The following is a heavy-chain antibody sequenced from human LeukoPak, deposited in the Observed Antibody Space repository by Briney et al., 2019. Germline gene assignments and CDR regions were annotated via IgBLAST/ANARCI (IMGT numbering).Heavy chain of an antibody. Sequence: GASVKVSCKASGGTFSSYAISWVRQAPGQGLEWLGGVIPSFGAADFPQKFQDRISITADASTATAYLELSSLRSDDTAVYYCVRSQEFSIMDDAFATWGQGTRVTVSS. CDR2: VIPSFGAA. V-gene: IGHV1-69*13. CDR3: VRSQEFSIMDDAFAT. D-gene: IGHD3-16*01. J-gene: IGHJ3*02. CDR1: GGTFSSYA.